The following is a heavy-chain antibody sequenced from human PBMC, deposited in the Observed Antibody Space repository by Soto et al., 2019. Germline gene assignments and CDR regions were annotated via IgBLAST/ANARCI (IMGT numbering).Heavy chain of an antibody. J-gene: IGHJ3*02. V-gene: IGHV2-5*02. CDR1: GLSLSTSGVS. CDR2: IYWDDDK. CDR3: AHRVVGEDAFDI. Sequence: QITLKESGPTLVKPTQTLTLTCTLSGLSLSTSGVSVGWIRQPPGKALEWLALIYWDDDKRYSPSLKSRLTITKDTSKNQVVLIMTNMDPVDTATYYCAHRVVGEDAFDIWGQGTLVTVSS.